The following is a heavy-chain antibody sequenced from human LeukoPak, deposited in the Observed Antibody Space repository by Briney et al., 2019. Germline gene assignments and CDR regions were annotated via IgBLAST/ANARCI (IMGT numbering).Heavy chain of an antibody. CDR2: IKQDGSEK. J-gene: IGHJ3*02. CDR1: GFTFSTYW. V-gene: IGHV3-7*01. D-gene: IGHD2-21*01. CDR3: ARAGDCGGDCYPDDAFDI. Sequence: GGSLRLSCAASGFTFSTYWMSWVRQAPGKGLEWVTNIKQDGSEKYYVDSVKGRFTISRDNAKNSLYLQMNSLRAEDTAVYYCARAGDCGGDCYPDDAFDIWGQGTMVTVSS.